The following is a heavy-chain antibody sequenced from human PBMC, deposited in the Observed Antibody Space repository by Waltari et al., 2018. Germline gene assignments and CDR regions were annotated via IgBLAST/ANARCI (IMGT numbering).Heavy chain of an antibody. CDR3: ARVDGRAAPFDN. CDR1: GASISSGGHY. CDR2: IYHSGNT. Sequence: QVQLQESGPRLVKPSQTLSLTCTVSGASISSGGHYWSWIRHHPGKGLEWIGHIYHSGNTYYNPSLEGRATLSVDRSENQFSLNLTSVTAADTALYYWARVDGRAAPFDNWGRGSQVTVSS. V-gene: IGHV4-31*09. D-gene: IGHD6-25*01. J-gene: IGHJ4*02.